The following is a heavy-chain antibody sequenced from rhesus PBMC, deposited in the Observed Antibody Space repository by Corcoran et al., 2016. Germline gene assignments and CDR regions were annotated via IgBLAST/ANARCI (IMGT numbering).Heavy chain of an antibody. D-gene: IGHD6-13*01. V-gene: IGHV4-80*01. CDR1: GVSFSIYW. J-gene: IGHJ4*01. CDR3: LRGPYTSPFDY. CDR2: ISGNSESD. Sequence: QVQLQESGPGLVKPSETLSLTCAVSGVSFSIYWWTWIRQPPGKGLEWIGEISGNSESDNYNPSLKSRVTLSKDASKNQFSLRLTSVTAADTTVYYCLRGPYTSPFDYWGQGVLVTVSS.